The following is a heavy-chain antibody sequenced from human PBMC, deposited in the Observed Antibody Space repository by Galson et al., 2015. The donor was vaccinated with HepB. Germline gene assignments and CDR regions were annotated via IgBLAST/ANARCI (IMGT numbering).Heavy chain of an antibody. CDR3: VRDRTYKGGNFFVC. Sequence: SLRLSCAASGFSFSDYWMSWLRQAPGKRPEWVANIRYDEYEYYYADFVKGRFTISRDNARNSVFLQMSSLRRDDTAVYYCVRDRTYKGGNFFVCWGQGALGTVSS. V-gene: IGHV3-7*03. J-gene: IGHJ4*02. CDR1: GFSFSDYW. CDR2: IRYDEYEY. D-gene: IGHD3-10*01.